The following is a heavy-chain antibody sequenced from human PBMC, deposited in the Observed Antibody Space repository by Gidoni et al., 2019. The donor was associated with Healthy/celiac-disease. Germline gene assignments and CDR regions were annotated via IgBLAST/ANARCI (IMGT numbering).Heavy chain of an antibody. D-gene: IGHD3-10*01. CDR3: ARDLGYYGSGSYPNWFDP. J-gene: IGHJ5*02. V-gene: IGHV4-61*02. CDR2: IYTSGST. CDR1: GGSISSGSYY. Sequence: QVQLQESGPGLVKPSQTLSLTCTVSGGSISSGSYYWSWIRQPAGKGLEWIGRIYTSGSTNYNPSLKGRVTISVDTSKNQFSLKLSSVTAADTAVYYCARDLGYYGSGSYPNWFDPWGQGTLVTVSS.